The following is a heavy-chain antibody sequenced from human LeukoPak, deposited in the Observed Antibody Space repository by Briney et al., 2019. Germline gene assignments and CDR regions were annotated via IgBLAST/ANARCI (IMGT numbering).Heavy chain of an antibody. J-gene: IGHJ4*02. CDR3: ARGYYDSSGYPLAFDY. V-gene: IGHV1-18*01. CDR2: ISAYNGNT. CDR1: GYTFTSYG. D-gene: IGHD3-22*01. Sequence: ASVKVSCKASGYTFTSYGISWVRQAPGQGLEWMGWISAYNGNTNYAQKLQGRVTMTTDTSTSTAYMELRSLRAEDTAVYYCARGYYDSSGYPLAFDYWGQGTLVTVSS.